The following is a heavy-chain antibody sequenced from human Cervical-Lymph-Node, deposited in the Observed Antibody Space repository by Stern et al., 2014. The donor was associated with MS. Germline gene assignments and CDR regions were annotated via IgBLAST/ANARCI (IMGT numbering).Heavy chain of an antibody. J-gene: IGHJ4*02. CDR3: ARDTSSPERSDW. Sequence: EVQLVESGGGVIQQGGSLRLSCTASGFTVSRDYMTWVRQAPGKGLEWVSLITNVGITFYTDSVKGRFTISRDDSKNTVYLHMTSLRAEDTAMYYCARDTSSPERSDWWGQGTLVTVSS. D-gene: IGHD1-1*01. CDR2: ITNVGIT. CDR1: GFTVSRDY. V-gene: IGHV3-53*01.